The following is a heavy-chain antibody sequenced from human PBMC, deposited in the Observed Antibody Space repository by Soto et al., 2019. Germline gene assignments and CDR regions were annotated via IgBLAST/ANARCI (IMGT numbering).Heavy chain of an antibody. CDR1: GGSISSYY. D-gene: IGHD3-9*01. V-gene: IGHV4-59*01. Sequence: KPSETLSLTCTVSGGSISSYYWSWIRQPPGKXLEWIGYIYYSGSTNYNPSLKSRVTISVDTSKNQFSLKLSSVTAADTAVYYCARRGVYYDILTGYTNYYGMDVWGQGTTVTVSS. J-gene: IGHJ6*02. CDR3: ARRGVYYDILTGYTNYYGMDV. CDR2: IYYSGST.